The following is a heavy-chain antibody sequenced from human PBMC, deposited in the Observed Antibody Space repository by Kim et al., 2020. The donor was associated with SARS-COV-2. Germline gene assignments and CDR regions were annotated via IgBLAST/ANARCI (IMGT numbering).Heavy chain of an antibody. CDR3: AQGLEHHAFWVAFDV. Sequence: GGSLRLSCECSGFDFDSFAITWVRQAPGKGLEWISRITARCIVMYYAESIKGRFTLTRDNSKAYLHMLCLRGDDTAIYYCAQGLEHHAFWVAFDVWGQGT. D-gene: IGHD7-27*01. V-gene: IGHV3-23*01. J-gene: IGHJ6*01. CDR2: ITARCIVM. CDR1: GFDFDSFA.